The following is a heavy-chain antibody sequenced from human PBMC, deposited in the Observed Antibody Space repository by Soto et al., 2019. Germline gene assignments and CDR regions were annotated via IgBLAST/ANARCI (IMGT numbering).Heavy chain of an antibody. CDR3: ASLSRKYSSSSYYGMGV. J-gene: IGHJ6*02. CDR2: INAGNGNT. Sequence: QVQLVQSGAEEKKPGASVKVSCKASGYTFTSYAMHWVRQAPGQRLEWMGWINAGNGNTKYSQKFQGRVTITRDTSASTAYMELSSLRSEDTAVYYCASLSRKYSSSSYYGMGVWGQGTTVTVSS. D-gene: IGHD6-6*01. CDR1: GYTFTSYA. V-gene: IGHV1-3*05.